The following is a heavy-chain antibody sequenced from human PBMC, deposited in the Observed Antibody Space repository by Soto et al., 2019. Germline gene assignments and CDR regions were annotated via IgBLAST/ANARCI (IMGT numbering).Heavy chain of an antibody. J-gene: IGHJ6*03. CDR2: INSDGSST. CDR1: GFTFSSYW. V-gene: IGHV3-74*01. Sequence: PGGSLRLSCAASGFTFSSYWMHWVRQAPGKGLVWVSRINSDGSSTSYADSVKGRFTISRDNAKNTLYLQMNSLRAEDTAVYYCARVVQERLLWFGELLSNPDYYYYYYYMDVWGKGTTVTVSS. CDR3: ARVVQERLLWFGELLSNPDYYYYYYYMDV. D-gene: IGHD3-10*01.